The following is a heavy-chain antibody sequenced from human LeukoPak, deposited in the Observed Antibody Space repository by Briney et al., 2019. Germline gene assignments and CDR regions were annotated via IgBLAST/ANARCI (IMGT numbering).Heavy chain of an antibody. V-gene: IGHV1-8*01. J-gene: IGHJ5*02. CDR3: ARLSSHYGDYKVDP. Sequence: GASVKVSCKASGYPFNNYDINWVRQATGQGLEWMGWMNPHSGKTGYAQNFQGRVTMTRDTSISTAYMELSSLRSEDTAAYYCARLSSHYGDYKVDPWGQGTLVTVSS. D-gene: IGHD4-17*01. CDR2: MNPHSGKT. CDR1: GYPFNNYD.